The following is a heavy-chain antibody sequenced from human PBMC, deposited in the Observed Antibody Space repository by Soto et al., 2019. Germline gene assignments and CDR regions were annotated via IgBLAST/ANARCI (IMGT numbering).Heavy chain of an antibody. V-gene: IGHV3-23*01. J-gene: IGHJ4*02. Sequence: DVQLLESGGGLVQPGGSLRLSCAASGFTFSSYAMGWVRQGPGKGLEWVAVVSIGGSTHYSDSVRGRFTISRDNSKNTLFLQLNSLTAEATAVYFCAKRRGAGGHFDYWGQGALVTVSS. CDR1: GFTFSSYA. D-gene: IGHD2-15*01. CDR3: AKRRGAGGHFDY. CDR2: VSIGGST.